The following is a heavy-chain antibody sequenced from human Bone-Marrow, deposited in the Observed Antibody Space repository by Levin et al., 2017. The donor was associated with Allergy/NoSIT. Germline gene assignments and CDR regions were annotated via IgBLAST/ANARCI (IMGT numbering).Heavy chain of an antibody. Sequence: GGSLRLSCAASGLTFSNAWMTWVRQAPGKGLEWVGRIKSKTDGETTDYSTPVKGRFTISRDDSKNTLYLQMNSLKTEDTAVYYCTRVRIFCSSTTCYDNLFDPWGQGTLVTVSS. CDR3: TRVRIFCSSTTCYDNLFDP. CDR2: IKSKTDGETT. D-gene: IGHD2-2*01. CDR1: GLTFSNAW. J-gene: IGHJ5*02. V-gene: IGHV3-15*01.